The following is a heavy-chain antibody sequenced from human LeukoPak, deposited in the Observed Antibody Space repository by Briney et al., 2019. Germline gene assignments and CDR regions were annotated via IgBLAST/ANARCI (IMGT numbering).Heavy chain of an antibody. CDR1: GFTFIDYY. J-gene: IGHJ6*02. CDR3: AKQSNDFWDGYSAPPGYGMDV. D-gene: IGHD3-3*01. Sequence: GGSLRLSCAASGFTFIDYYMTWIRQAPGKGLEWVSYISNSGSTIHYADSVKGRFTISRDNSKNTLYLQMNSLRADDTAVYYCAKQSNDFWDGYSAPPGYGMDVWGQGTTVTVSS. V-gene: IGHV3-11*01. CDR2: ISNSGSTI.